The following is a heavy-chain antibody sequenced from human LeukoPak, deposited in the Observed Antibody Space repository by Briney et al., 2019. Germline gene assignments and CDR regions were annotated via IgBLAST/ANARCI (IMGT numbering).Heavy chain of an antibody. D-gene: IGHD1-26*01. V-gene: IGHV3-21*01. CDR3: ASRKVGATRYNWFDP. CDR1: GFTFSSYS. CDR2: ISSSSSYI. Sequence: GGSLRLSCAASGFTFSSYSMNWVRQAPGKGPEWVSSISSSSSYIYYADSVKGRFTISRDNAKNSLYLQMNSLRAEDTAVYYCASRKVGATRYNWFDPWGQGTLVTVSS. J-gene: IGHJ5*02.